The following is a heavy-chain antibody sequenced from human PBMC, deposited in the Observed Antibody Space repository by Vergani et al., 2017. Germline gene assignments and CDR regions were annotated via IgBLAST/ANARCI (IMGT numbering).Heavy chain of an antibody. CDR2: MNPNSGNT. CDR1: GYTFTSYD. V-gene: IGHV1-8*01. CDR3: ARGSLSPAAGFSGVDY. J-gene: IGHJ4*02. D-gene: IGHD6-13*01. Sequence: QVQLVQSGAEVKKPGASVKVSCKASGYTFTSYDINWVRQATGQGLEWMGWMNPNSGNTGHAQKVQGRVTMTRNTSISTAYMELSSLRSEDTAVYYCARGSLSPAAGFSGVDYWGQGTLVTVSS.